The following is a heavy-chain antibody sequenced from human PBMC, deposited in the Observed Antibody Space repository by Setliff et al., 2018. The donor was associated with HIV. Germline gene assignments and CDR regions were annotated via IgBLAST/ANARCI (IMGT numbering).Heavy chain of an antibody. CDR2: IYYSGST. Sequence: PSETLSLTCAVYGGSFSGYYWSWIRQPPGKGLEWIGYIYYSGSTYYNPSLKSRVTISVDTSKNQFSLKLSSVTAADTAVYYCARESYDSKDYWGQGTLVTVSS. CDR1: GGSFSGYY. V-gene: IGHV4-30-4*08. D-gene: IGHD3-22*01. CDR3: ARESYDSKDY. J-gene: IGHJ4*02.